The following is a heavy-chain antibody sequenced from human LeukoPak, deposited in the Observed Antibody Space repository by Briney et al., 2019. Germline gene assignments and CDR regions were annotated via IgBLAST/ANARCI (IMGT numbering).Heavy chain of an antibody. CDR1: GFTFGDYA. J-gene: IGHJ1*01. CDR2: IRSKAYGGTT. D-gene: IGHD6-13*01. CDR3: TSAKQQLVLGYFQH. Sequence: PGGSLRLSCTASGFTFGDYAMSWFRQAPGKGLEWVGFIRSKAYGGTTEYAASVKGRFTISRDDSKSIAYLQMNSLKTEDTAVYYCTSAKQQLVLGYFQHWGQGTLVTVSS. V-gene: IGHV3-49*03.